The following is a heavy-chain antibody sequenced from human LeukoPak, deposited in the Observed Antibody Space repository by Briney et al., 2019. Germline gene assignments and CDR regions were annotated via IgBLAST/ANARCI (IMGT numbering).Heavy chain of an antibody. V-gene: IGHV3-21*01. D-gene: IGHD6-19*01. Sequence: GGSLRLSCAASGFTFSSYSMNWVRQAPGKGLECVSSIISSSSYIYYADSVKGRFTISRDISKSTLYLQLNSLRPEDTAVYYCAMRAVAGSHFNYFDYWGQGTLVTVSS. CDR1: GFTFSSYS. CDR2: IISSSSYI. CDR3: AMRAVAGSHFNYFDY. J-gene: IGHJ4*02.